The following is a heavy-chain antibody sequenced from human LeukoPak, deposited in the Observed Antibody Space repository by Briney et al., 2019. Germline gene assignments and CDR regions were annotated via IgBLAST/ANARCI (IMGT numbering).Heavy chain of an antibody. CDR3: ARGDSGYAFAPFDS. V-gene: IGHV1-18*01. Sequence: ASVKVSCKASGYTFTTYGITWVRQAPGQGLEWMGWISTYNGNTNYAQKLQGRVTMTTDTSTSTAYMELRSLRSDDTAVYYSARGDSGYAFAPFDSWGQGTLVIVSS. CDR1: GYTFTTYG. CDR2: ISTYNGNT. J-gene: IGHJ4*02. D-gene: IGHD5-12*01.